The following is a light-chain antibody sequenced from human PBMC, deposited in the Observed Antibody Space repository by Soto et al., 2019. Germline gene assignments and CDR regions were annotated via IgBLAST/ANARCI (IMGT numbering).Light chain of an antibody. Sequence: DIQMTQSPSTLSASVGDRVTITCRASQSISSWLAWYQQKPGKAPKLLIYKASSLESGVPSRFSSSGSGTEFTLTISSLQPDDFATYYCQQYNRSWTFGQGTKVEIK. CDR2: KAS. V-gene: IGKV1-5*03. CDR1: QSISSW. CDR3: QQYNRSWT. J-gene: IGKJ1*01.